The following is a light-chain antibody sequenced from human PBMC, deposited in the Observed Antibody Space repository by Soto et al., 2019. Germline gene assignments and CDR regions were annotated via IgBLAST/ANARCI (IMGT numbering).Light chain of an antibody. V-gene: IGKV3-15*01. CDR2: GAS. J-gene: IGKJ3*01. CDR3: QHYNNWPL. Sequence: EIVMTQSPATLSVSPGERATLSCRASQSVSSNLAWYQQKPGQAPRLLIYGASTRATGNPARFSGSGSGTEFTPTISRLQSEDFAVYYCQHYNNWPLFGPGTKVYIK. CDR1: QSVSSN.